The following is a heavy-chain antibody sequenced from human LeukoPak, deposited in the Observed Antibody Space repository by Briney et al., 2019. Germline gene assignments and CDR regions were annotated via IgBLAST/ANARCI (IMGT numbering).Heavy chain of an antibody. Sequence: GGSLRLSCAASGFTFSSYGMHWVRQAPGKGLEWVAFIRYDGSNKYYADSVKGRFTISRDNSKNTLYLQMNSLRAEDTAVYYCAKELQARSQYYYFDYWGQGTLVTVSS. CDR2: IRYDGSNK. J-gene: IGHJ4*02. D-gene: IGHD2/OR15-2a*01. CDR1: GFTFSSYG. CDR3: AKELQARSQYYYFDY. V-gene: IGHV3-30*02.